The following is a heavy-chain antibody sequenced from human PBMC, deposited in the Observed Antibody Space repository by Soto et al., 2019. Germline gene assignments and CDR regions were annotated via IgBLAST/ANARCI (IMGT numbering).Heavy chain of an antibody. V-gene: IGHV4-34*01. CDR2: INHSGST. CDR1: GGSLSGYY. D-gene: IGHD6-6*01. J-gene: IGHJ6*02. CDR3: ARGRRREAARLPYYYYYGMDV. Sequence: SETLSLTCAVYGGSLSGYYWSWIRQPPGKGLEWIGEINHSGSTNYNPSLKSRVTISVDTSKNQFSLKLSSVTAADTAVYYCARGRRREAARLPYYYYYGMDVWGQGTTVTVSS.